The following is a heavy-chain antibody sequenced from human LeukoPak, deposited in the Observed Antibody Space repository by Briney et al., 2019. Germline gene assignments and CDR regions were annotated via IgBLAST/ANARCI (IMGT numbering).Heavy chain of an antibody. CDR1: GFTFISYT. CDR3: AIFTTIDY. V-gene: IGHV3-21*01. CDR2: ISSSSSYI. J-gene: IGHJ4*02. D-gene: IGHD1-26*01. Sequence: GGSLRLSCAASGFTFISYTMNWVRQAPGKGLEWVSSISSSSSYIYYADSVKGRFTISRDNAKNSLYLQMNSLRAEDTAVYYCAIFTTIDYXGQGTLLTVSS.